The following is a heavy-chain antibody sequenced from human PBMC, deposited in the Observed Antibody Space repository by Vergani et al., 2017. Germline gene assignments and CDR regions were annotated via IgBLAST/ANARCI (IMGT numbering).Heavy chain of an antibody. CDR2: MNPNSGNT. CDR1: GYTFTSYD. V-gene: IGHV1-8*01. CDR3: ARVEFVVGGSRAGNV. J-gene: IGHJ6*02. Sequence: QVQLVQSGAEVKKPGASVKVSCKASGYTFTSYDINWVRQATGQGLEWMGWMNPNSGNTGSAQKFQGRVTMTRNTSISTAYMELSSLRSEDTAVYYCARVEFVVGGSRAGNVWGQGTTVTVSS. D-gene: IGHD2-15*01.